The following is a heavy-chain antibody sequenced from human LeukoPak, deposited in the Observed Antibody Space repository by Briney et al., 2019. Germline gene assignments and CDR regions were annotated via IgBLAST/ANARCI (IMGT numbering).Heavy chain of an antibody. D-gene: IGHD2-2*02. CDR2: ISGSGGST. CDR1: GFTFSSYA. J-gene: IGHJ4*02. V-gene: IGHV3-23*01. Sequence: GGSLRLSCAASGFTFSSYAMSWFRQAPGKGLEWVSAISGSGGSTYYADSVKGRFTISRDNSKNTLYLQMNSLRAEDTAVYYCAKDKYCSSTSCYKRYFDYWGQGTLVTVSS. CDR3: AKDKYCSSTSCYKRYFDY.